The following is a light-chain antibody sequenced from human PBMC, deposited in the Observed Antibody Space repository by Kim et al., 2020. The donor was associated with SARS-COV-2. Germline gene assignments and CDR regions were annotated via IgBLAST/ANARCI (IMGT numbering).Light chain of an antibody. J-gene: IGKJ1*01. V-gene: IGKV3-20*01. Sequence: EIVLTQSPGTLSLSPGERATLSCRASQSVSSSYLAWYQQKPGQAPRLLIYGASSRATGIPDRFSGSGSGTDFTLTISRLEPEDFAVYYCQLWGFGQGTKVDIK. CDR1: QSVSSSY. CDR2: GAS. CDR3: QLWG.